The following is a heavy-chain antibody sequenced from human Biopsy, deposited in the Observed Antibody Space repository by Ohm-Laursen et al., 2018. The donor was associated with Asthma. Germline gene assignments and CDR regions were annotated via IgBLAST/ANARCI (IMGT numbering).Heavy chain of an antibody. J-gene: IGHJ5*02. V-gene: IGHV4-34*01. D-gene: IGHD1-20*01. CDR1: GGYLTGHY. Sequence: TLSLTCIVYGGYLTGHYWNWIRQPPGKGLEWIGEIDQSGYTNYNPSLKSRVTISADTSKNQFHLNLSSVTAADTAVYFCARAAITGIRGWFDPWGQGTQVTASS. CDR3: ARAAITGIRGWFDP. CDR2: IDQSGYT.